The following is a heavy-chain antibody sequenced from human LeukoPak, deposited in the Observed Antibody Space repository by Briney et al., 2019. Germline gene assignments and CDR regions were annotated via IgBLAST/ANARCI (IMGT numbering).Heavy chain of an antibody. CDR2: ISGSGGST. V-gene: IGHV3-23*01. Sequence: QTGGSLRLSCAASGFTFSSYGMSWVRQAPGKGLEWVSAISGSGGSTYYADSAKGRFTISRDNSKNTLYLQMNSLRAEDTAVYYCAKASSSGWYLFDYWGQGTLATVSS. D-gene: IGHD6-19*01. J-gene: IGHJ4*02. CDR3: AKASSSGWYLFDY. CDR1: GFTFSSYG.